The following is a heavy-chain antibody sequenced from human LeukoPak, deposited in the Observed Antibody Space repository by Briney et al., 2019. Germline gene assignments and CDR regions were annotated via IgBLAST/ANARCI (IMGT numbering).Heavy chain of an antibody. Sequence: SETLSLTCTVSGGSISSYYWSWIRQPAGKGLEWIGRIYSSGNTNYNPSLKSRVTISVDTSKNQFSLKLSSVTAADTAVYYCASRIAAAGLWYFDLWGRGTLVTVSS. CDR1: GGSISSYY. CDR3: ASRIAAAGLWYFDL. D-gene: IGHD6-13*01. CDR2: IYSSGNT. V-gene: IGHV4-4*07. J-gene: IGHJ2*01.